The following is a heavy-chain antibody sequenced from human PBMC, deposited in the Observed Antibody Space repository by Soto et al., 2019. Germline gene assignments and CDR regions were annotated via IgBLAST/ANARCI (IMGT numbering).Heavy chain of an antibody. V-gene: IGHV3-21*01. CDR1: GFTFSSYS. D-gene: IGHD2-8*01. Sequence: EVQLVESGGGLVKPGGSLRLSCAASGFTFSSYSMNWVRQAPGKGLEWVSSISSSSSYIYYADSVKGRFTISRDNAKNSLYLQMNSLRAEDTAVYYCAREPTRYCTNGVCYRDAFDIWGQGTMVTVSS. CDR2: ISSSSSYI. J-gene: IGHJ3*02. CDR3: AREPTRYCTNGVCYRDAFDI.